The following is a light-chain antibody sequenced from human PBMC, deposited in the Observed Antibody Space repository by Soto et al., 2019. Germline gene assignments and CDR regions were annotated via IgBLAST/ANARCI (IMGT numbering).Light chain of an antibody. CDR1: QSILFSSNNKNY. CDR3: QQYYSTPVT. J-gene: IGKJ4*01. CDR2: WAS. Sequence: DIVMTQSPDSLAVSLGERATINCKSSQSILFSSNNKNYLTWYQQKPGQPPKPLIYWASTRESGVPDRFSGSGSVTDFTFTISSLQAEEVTVYYCQQYYSTPVTFGGGTKVEIK. V-gene: IGKV4-1*01.